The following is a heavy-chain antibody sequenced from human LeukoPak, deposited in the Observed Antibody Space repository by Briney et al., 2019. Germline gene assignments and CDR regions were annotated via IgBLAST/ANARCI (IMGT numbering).Heavy chain of an antibody. CDR3: ARERGSGGSGSYCMDV. V-gene: IGHV4-4*07. Sequence: SETLSLTCTVSGGSISSYYWSWIRQPAGKGLEWIGRIYTSGSTNYNPSLKSRVTMSVDTSKNQFSLKLSSVTAADTAVYYCARERGSGGSGSYCMDVWGKGTTVTVSS. D-gene: IGHD3-10*01. CDR2: IYTSGST. CDR1: GGSISSYY. J-gene: IGHJ6*04.